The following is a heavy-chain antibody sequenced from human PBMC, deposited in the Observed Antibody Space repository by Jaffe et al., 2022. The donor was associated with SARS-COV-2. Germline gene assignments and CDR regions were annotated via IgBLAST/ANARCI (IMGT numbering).Heavy chain of an antibody. D-gene: IGHD3-16*01. CDR2: ISYDGSNK. J-gene: IGHJ6*02. Sequence: QVQLVESGGGVVQPGRSLRLSCAASGFTFSSYGMHWVRQAPGKGLEWVAVISYDGSNKYYADSVKGRFTISRDNSKNTLYLQMNSLRAEDTAVYYCAKDSGLGGVYYYYGMDVWGQGTTVTVSS. V-gene: IGHV3-30*18. CDR1: GFTFSSYG. CDR3: AKDSGLGGVYYYYGMDV.